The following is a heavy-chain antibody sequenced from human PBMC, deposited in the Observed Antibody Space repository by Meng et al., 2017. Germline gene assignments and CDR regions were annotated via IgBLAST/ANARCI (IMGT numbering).Heavy chain of an antibody. V-gene: IGHV1-18*01. CDR1: GYTFTCYG. J-gene: IGHJ4*02. D-gene: IGHD3/OR15-3a*01. CDR2: ISAYNGNT. CDR3: ARESRDYYFDY. Sequence: QVQLVEAGAEVKNPGASVTVSCKASGYTFTCYGISWVRQPPGQGLEWMGWISAYNGNTNYAQKLQGRVTMTTDTSTSTAYMELRRLRSDDTAVYYCARESRDYYFDYWGQGTLVTVSS.